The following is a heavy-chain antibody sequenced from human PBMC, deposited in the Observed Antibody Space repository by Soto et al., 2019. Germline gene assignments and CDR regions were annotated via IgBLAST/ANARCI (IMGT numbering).Heavy chain of an antibody. D-gene: IGHD2-21*02. CDR3: ARVHCWMINRHFDY. CDR1: GGSISSYY. Sequence: SETLSLTCTVSGGSISSYYWSWIRQPPGKGLEWIGYIYYSGSTNYNPSLKSRVTISVDTSKNQFSLKLSSVTTADTAVYYCARVHCWMINRHFDYWGQGTLVTVSS. CDR2: IYYSGST. J-gene: IGHJ4*02. V-gene: IGHV4-59*01.